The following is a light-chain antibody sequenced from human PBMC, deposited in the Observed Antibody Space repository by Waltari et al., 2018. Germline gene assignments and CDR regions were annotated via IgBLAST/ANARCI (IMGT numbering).Light chain of an antibody. J-gene: IGLJ2*01. Sequence: QSALTQPASVSGSPGQSITISCTGTSRDIGTYALVSWYQQYPGKAPKLMIYEVNKRPSGLSDRFSGSKSGNTASLTISGLQAEDEADYYCCSYAGRVVFGGGTKLTVL. CDR1: SRDIGTYAL. CDR3: CSYAGRVV. CDR2: EVN. V-gene: IGLV2-23*02.